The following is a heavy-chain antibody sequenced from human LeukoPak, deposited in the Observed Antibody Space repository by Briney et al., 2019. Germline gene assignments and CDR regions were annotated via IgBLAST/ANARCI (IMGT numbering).Heavy chain of an antibody. J-gene: IGHJ4*02. D-gene: IGHD3-9*01. CDR2: ISYDGSNK. CDR3: ARGSGGYDILTGYWNPYYFDY. CDR1: GFTFSSYA. V-gene: IGHV3-30*04. Sequence: GRSLRLSCAASGFTFSSYAMHWVRQAPGKGLEWVAVISYDGSNKYYADSVKGRFTISRDNSKNTLYLQMNSLRAEDTAVYYCARGSGGYDILTGYWNPYYFDYWGQGTLVTVSS.